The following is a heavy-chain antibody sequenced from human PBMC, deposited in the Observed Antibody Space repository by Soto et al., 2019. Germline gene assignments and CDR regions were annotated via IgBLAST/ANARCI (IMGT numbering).Heavy chain of an antibody. D-gene: IGHD3-3*01. J-gene: IGHJ3*01. CDR2: IKQDGSAK. Sequence: EVQLVESGGGLVQPGGSLTLSCAASGFTFSSFWMTWVRQAPGKGLEWVANIKQDGSAKNYVDSVEGRFTVSRDNAKNPLYLQMNSLRVEDTAVYYCVRSQSAAYHAWGQGTMVIVSS. CDR3: VRSQSAAYHA. V-gene: IGHV3-7*01. CDR1: GFTFSSFW.